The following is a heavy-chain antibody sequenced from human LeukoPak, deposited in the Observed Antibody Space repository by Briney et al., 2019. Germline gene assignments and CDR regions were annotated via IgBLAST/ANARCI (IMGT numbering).Heavy chain of an antibody. D-gene: IGHD3-22*01. J-gene: IGHJ4*02. CDR3: SRGQYDSGGGGD. V-gene: IGHV3-74*01. CDR2: INSDGSST. CDR1: GFTFSSHW. Sequence: PGGSLRLSCAASGFTFSSHWMHWVRQAPGKGLVWVSRINSDGSSTSYADSVKGRFTISRDNAKNTLYLQMNSLRAGDTAVYYCSRGQYDSGGGGDWGQGTLVTVSS.